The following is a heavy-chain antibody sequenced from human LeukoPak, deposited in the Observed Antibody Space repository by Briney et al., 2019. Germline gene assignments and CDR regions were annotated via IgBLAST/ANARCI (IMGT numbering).Heavy chain of an antibody. CDR3: AKTGDYDVLWSAFDI. D-gene: IGHD4-17*01. CDR1: GFTFSRYG. J-gene: IGHJ3*02. V-gene: IGHV3-30*18. CDR2: ISYDGSNK. Sequence: QTGGSLRLSCAASGFTFSRYGMHWVRQAPGKGLEWVAVISYDGSNKYYADSVKGRLTISRDNSKNTLHLHMNSLRAEDTAVYYCAKTGDYDVLWSAFDIWGQGTMVTVSS.